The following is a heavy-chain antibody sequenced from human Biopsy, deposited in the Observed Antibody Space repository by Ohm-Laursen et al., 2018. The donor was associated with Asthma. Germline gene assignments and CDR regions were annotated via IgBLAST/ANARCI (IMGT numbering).Heavy chain of an antibody. J-gene: IGHJ4*02. CDR3: AKDVFPGWELRRGPDY. V-gene: IGHV3-30*18. D-gene: IGHD1-26*01. CDR1: GFTFSNYG. Sequence: SLRFSCAASGFTFSNYGMHWVRQAPGKGLDWVAVISFDGSNKNYTDSVKGRFTISRDNSRNTLHLQMNSLRAEDTAVYYCAKDVFPGWELRRGPDYWGQGTLVTVSS. CDR2: ISFDGSNK.